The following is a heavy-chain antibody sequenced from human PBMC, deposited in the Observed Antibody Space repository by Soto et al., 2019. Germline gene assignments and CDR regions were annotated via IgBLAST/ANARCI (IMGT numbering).Heavy chain of an antibody. D-gene: IGHD3-22*01. Sequence: LSLTCTVSGGTISSESYYWGWIRQPPGKGLDWIGSFSYGGSTYYSPSLKSRVTLSIDMTNNHVSLILNSVTAADTAVYYCARVGPWVPYYYDSSPYTFENWFDPWGQGTLVTVSS. CDR1: GGTISSESYY. CDR3: ARVGPWVPYYYDSSPYTFENWFDP. J-gene: IGHJ5*02. CDR2: FSYGGST. V-gene: IGHV4-39*02.